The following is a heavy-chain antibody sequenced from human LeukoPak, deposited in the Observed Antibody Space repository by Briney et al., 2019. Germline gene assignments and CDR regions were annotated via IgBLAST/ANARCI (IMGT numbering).Heavy chain of an antibody. CDR2: INHSGST. J-gene: IGHJ4*02. CDR1: GGSFSGYY. V-gene: IGHV4-34*01. CDR3: AREGAMVRGVHLELVLDH. D-gene: IGHD3-10*01. Sequence: SETLSLTCAVYGGSFSGYYWSWIRQPPGKGLEWIGEINHSGSTNYNPSLKSRVTISVDTSKNQFSLKLSSVTAADTAVYYCAREGAMVRGVHLELVLDHWGQGTLVTVSS.